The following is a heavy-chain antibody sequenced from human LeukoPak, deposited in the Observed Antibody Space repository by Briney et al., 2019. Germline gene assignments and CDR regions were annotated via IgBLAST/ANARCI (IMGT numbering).Heavy chain of an antibody. Sequence: SVKVSCKXSGGTFSSDAISWVRQAPGQGLEWMGGIIPIFGTANYAQKFQGRVTITADESTSTAYMELSSLRSEDTAVYYCARPAYYDFWSGYYQGGYYFDYWGQGTLVTVSS. D-gene: IGHD3-3*01. V-gene: IGHV1-69*01. CDR2: IIPIFGTA. CDR1: GGTFSSDA. CDR3: ARPAYYDFWSGYYQGGYYFDY. J-gene: IGHJ4*02.